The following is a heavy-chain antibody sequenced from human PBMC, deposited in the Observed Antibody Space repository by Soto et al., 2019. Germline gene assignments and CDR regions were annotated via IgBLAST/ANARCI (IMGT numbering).Heavy chain of an antibody. V-gene: IGHV3-23*01. J-gene: IGHJ5*02. D-gene: IGHD3-22*01. CDR2: ISSTGLYT. Sequence: AGGSLRLSCAASGFSFTTYGMSWVRQAPGKGLEWVSDISSTGLYTYLADSVKGRFTISRDNSKNTLYLQMNSLRVDDTAVYFCTKSWLFEKNWFDPWGQGTLVTSPQ. CDR3: TKSWLFEKNWFDP. CDR1: GFSFTTYG.